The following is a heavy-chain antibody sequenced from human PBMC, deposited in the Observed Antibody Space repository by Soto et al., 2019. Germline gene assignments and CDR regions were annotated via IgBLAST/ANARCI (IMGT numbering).Heavy chain of an antibody. D-gene: IGHD4-17*01. CDR2: ISAYNGNT. Sequence: QVQLVQSGAEVKKPGASVKVSCKASGYTFTSYGISWVRQAPGQVLEWMGWISAYNGNTNYAQKLQGRVTMTTDTSMSADHTELRTLRSDDTAVYSCARDYGGFFADWGQGTLVTVSS. CDR1: GYTFTSYG. CDR3: ARDYGGFFAD. V-gene: IGHV1-18*01. J-gene: IGHJ4*02.